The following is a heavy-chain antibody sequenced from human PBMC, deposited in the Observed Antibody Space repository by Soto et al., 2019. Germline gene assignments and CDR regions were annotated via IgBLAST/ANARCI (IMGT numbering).Heavy chain of an antibody. CDR3: ARVNFFSYYYYGMDV. V-gene: IGHV4-34*01. CDR1: GGSFSGYY. Sequence: ASETLSLTCAVYGGSFSGYYWSWIRQPPGKGLEWIGEINHSGSTNYNPSLKSRVTISVDTSKNQFSLKLSSVTAADTAVYYCARVNFFSYYYYGMDVWGQGTTVTVSS. D-gene: IGHD3-3*01. CDR2: INHSGST. J-gene: IGHJ6*02.